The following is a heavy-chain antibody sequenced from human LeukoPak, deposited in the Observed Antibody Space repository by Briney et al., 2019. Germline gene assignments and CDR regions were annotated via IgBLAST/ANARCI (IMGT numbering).Heavy chain of an antibody. J-gene: IGHJ4*02. D-gene: IGHD2-15*01. CDR3: ARDSALGYCSGGSCYFDY. V-gene: IGHV3-30-3*01. CDR2: ISYDGSNK. Sequence: PGGSLRLSCAASGLTFSSYAMHWVRQAPGKGLEWVAVISYDGSNKYYADSVKGRFTISRDNTKNTLYLQMNSLRAEDTAVYYCARDSALGYCSGGSCYFDYWGQGTLVTVSS. CDR1: GLTFSSYA.